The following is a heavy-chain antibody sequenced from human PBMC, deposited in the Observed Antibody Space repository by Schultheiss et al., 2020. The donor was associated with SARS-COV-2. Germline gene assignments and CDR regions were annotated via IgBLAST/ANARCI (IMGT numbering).Heavy chain of an antibody. D-gene: IGHD6-19*01. CDR3: ASEQWLGYYYYGMDV. J-gene: IGHJ6*02. Sequence: SQTLSLTCAVYGGSFSGYYWSWIRQPPGKGLEWIGEINHSGSTNYNPSLKSRVTISVDTSKNQFSLKLSSVTAADTAVYYCASEQWLGYYYYGMDVWGQGTTVTVSS. V-gene: IGHV4-34*01. CDR1: GGSFSGYY. CDR2: INHSGST.